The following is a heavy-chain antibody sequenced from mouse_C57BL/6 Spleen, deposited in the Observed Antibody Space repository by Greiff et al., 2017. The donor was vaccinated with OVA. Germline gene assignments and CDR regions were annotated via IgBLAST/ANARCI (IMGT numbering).Heavy chain of an antibody. CDR2: IDPSDSYT. D-gene: IGHD1-1*02. CDR1: GYTFTSYW. J-gene: IGHJ4*01. V-gene: IGHV1-69*01. Sequence: VQLQQSGAELVMPGASVKLSCKASGYTFTSYWMHWVKQRPGQGLEWIGEIDPSDSYTNYNQKFKGKSTLTVDKSSSTAYMQLSSLTSEDSAVYYCARSLYGGDYWGQGTSVTVSS. CDR3: ARSLYGGDY.